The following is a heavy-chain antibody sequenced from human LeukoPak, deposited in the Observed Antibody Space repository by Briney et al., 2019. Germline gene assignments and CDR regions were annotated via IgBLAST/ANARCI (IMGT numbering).Heavy chain of an antibody. Sequence: PGGSLRLSCAASGFTFSSYAMSWVRQPPGKGLEWVSAISGSGGSTYYADSVKGRFTISRDNSKNTLYLQMNSLRPEDTAVYYCAKVTSSPYSSSWYGGYWGQGTLVSVSS. CDR2: ISGSGGST. CDR3: AKVTSSPYSSSWYGGY. J-gene: IGHJ4*02. D-gene: IGHD6-13*01. CDR1: GFTFSSYA. V-gene: IGHV3-23*01.